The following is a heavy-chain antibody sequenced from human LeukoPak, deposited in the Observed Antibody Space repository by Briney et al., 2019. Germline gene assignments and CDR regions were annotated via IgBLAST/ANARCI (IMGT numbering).Heavy chain of an antibody. CDR1: GYSISSGYY. CDR3: ARGRVDRYYGSGNLNFDY. Sequence: SETLSLTCTVSGYSISSGYYWGWIRQPPGKGLEWIGSIYHSGSTYYNPSLKSRVTISVDTSKNQFSLKLSSVTAADTAVYYCARGRVDRYYGSGNLNFDYWGQGTLVTVSS. V-gene: IGHV4-38-2*02. D-gene: IGHD3-10*01. CDR2: IYHSGST. J-gene: IGHJ4*02.